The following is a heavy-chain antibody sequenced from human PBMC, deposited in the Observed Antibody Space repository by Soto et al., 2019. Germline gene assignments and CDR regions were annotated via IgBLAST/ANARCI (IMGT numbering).Heavy chain of an antibody. J-gene: IGHJ4*02. V-gene: IGHV3-11*03. D-gene: IGHD3-10*02. CDR2: SSNSGTFT. CDR3: ARSGDNYNVLDY. Sequence: GGSLRLSCAASGFSISDHYMSWIRQAPGKGLEWVSYSSNSGTFTKYADSVKGRFSISRDNAKNSLYLEINSLRGEDTAIYYWARSGDNYNVLDYWGQGTSVTVYS. CDR1: GFSISDHY.